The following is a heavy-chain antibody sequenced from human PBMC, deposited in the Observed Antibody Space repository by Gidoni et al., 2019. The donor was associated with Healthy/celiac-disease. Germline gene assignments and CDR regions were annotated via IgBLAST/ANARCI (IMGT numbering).Heavy chain of an antibody. CDR2: IISSGSTI. D-gene: IGHD4-17*01. CDR3: ARGDYARSGYPFDY. Sequence: EVQLVESGGGLVQPGGSLRLSCAASGFTFSSYEMNWVLQDPGKGLEWVSYIISSGSTIYYADSVKGRFTISRDNAKNSLYLQMNSLRSEDTAGYYGARGDYARSGYPFDYWGQGTLVTVAS. V-gene: IGHV3-48*03. CDR1: GFTFSSYE. J-gene: IGHJ4*02.